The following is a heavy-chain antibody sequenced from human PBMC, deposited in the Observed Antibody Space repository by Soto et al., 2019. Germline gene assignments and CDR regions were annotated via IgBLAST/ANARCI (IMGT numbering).Heavy chain of an antibody. Sequence: GGSLRLSCAASGFTFSSYAMHWVRQAPGKGLEYVSAISSNGGSTYYANSVKGRFTISRDNSKNTLYLQMGSLRAEDMAVYYCARGNFDWLFTPPFDYWGQGTLVTVSS. CDR3: ARGNFDWLFTPPFDY. V-gene: IGHV3-64*01. CDR1: GFTFSSYA. D-gene: IGHD3-9*01. CDR2: ISSNGGST. J-gene: IGHJ4*02.